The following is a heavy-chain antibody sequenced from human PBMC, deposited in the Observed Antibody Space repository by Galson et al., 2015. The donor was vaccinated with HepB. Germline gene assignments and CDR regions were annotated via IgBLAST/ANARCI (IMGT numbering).Heavy chain of an antibody. Sequence: SVKVSCKASGYTFTSYGITWMRQAPGQGLEWMGWISVYNGDRKYSRKFEGRLTMTTDTSTNTAYVELRRLTSDDTAVYYCARGPRGLGARYFDWLSGHYYGMDVWGLGTTVTVSS. CDR1: GYTFTSYG. CDR3: ARGPRGLGARYFDWLSGHYYGMDV. CDR2: ISVYNGDR. J-gene: IGHJ6*02. V-gene: IGHV1-18*01. D-gene: IGHD3-9*01.